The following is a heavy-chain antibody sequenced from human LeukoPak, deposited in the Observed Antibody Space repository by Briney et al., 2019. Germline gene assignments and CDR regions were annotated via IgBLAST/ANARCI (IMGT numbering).Heavy chain of an antibody. CDR2: INPNSGGT. V-gene: IGHV1-2*02. D-gene: IGHD2-2*01. J-gene: IGHJ5*02. CDR3: ARGGWSLGYCSSSSCLDWFDP. CDR1: RYTFTDYY. Sequence: ASVKVSCKASRYTFTDYYMHWVRQAPGQGLEWMEWINPNSGGTNYAQKFQGRVTMTRDTSISTAYMELSRLRSDDTAVYYCARGGWSLGYCSSSSCLDWFDPWGQGTLVTVSS.